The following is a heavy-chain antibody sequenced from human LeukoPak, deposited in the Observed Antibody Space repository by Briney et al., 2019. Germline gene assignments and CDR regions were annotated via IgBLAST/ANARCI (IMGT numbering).Heavy chain of an antibody. CDR2: INHSGST. V-gene: IGHV4-34*01. J-gene: IGHJ4*02. CDR1: GGSFSGYY. D-gene: IGHD3-22*01. Sequence: PSETLSLTCAVYGGSFSGYYWSWIRQPPGKGLEWIGEINHSGSTNYNPSLKSRVTISVDTSKNQFSLKLSSVTAADTAVYYCARGWDVYDSSGYLEDDYWGQGTLVTVSS. CDR3: ARGWDVYDSSGYLEDDY.